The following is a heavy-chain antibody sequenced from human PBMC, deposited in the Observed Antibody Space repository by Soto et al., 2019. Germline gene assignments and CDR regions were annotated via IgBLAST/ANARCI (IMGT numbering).Heavy chain of an antibody. D-gene: IGHD3-10*01. Sequence: SETLSLTCAVYGGSFSGYYWSWIRQPPGKGLEWIGEINHSGSTSYNPSLKSRVTISVDTSKNQFSLKLSSVTAADTAVYYCANLTPTMVRRVIISPDFDYWGQGTLVTVSS. J-gene: IGHJ4*02. CDR2: INHSGST. CDR1: GGSFSGYY. CDR3: ANLTPTMVRRVIISPDFDY. V-gene: IGHV4-34*01.